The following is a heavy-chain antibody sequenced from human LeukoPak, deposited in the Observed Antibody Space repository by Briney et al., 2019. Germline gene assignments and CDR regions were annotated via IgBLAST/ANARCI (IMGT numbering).Heavy chain of an antibody. CDR1: GGSFSGYY. V-gene: IGHV4-34*01. CDR3: ARGDIVVVPAAIYFDY. CDR2: INHSGST. Sequence: TSETLSLTCAVYGGSFSGYYWSWIRQPPGKGLEWIGEINHSGSTNYNPSLKSRVTISVDTSKNQFSLKLSSVTAADTAVYYCARGDIVVVPAAIYFDYWGQGTLVTVSS. D-gene: IGHD2-2*01. J-gene: IGHJ4*02.